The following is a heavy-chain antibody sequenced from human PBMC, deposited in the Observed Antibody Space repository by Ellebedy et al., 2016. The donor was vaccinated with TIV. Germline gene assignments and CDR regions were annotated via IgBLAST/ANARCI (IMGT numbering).Heavy chain of an antibody. CDR2: ISYDGSNK. CDR1: GFTLSSYG. V-gene: IGHV3-30*18. CDR3: AKDSFDSGDLWNPGWFDT. Sequence: GGSLRLSCAASGFTLSSYGMPWVRQAPGKGLEWVAVISYDGSNKYYAESVKGRFTISRDNSKNTVYMQINSLRAEDTAVYYCAKDSFDSGDLWNPGWFDTWGQGTLVTVSS. J-gene: IGHJ5*02. D-gene: IGHD3/OR15-3a*01.